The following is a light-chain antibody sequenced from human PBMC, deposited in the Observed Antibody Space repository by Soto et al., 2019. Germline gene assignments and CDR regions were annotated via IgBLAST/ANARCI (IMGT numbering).Light chain of an antibody. V-gene: IGLV2-8*01. Sequence: QSVLTQPPSASGSPGQSVTISCTGTKSDIGVYDFVSWYQHHPGKAPRLIIYEVVQRPSGVPDRFSGSKSGNTASLTVSGLQAADEADYFCSSYTSTPIPVLFGGGTKVTVL. CDR1: KSDIGVYDF. CDR3: SSYTSTPIPVL. J-gene: IGLJ2*01. CDR2: EVV.